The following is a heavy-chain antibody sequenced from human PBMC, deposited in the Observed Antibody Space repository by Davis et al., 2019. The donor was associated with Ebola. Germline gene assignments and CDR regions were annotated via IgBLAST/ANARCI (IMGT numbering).Heavy chain of an antibody. Sequence: SETLSLTCAVYGGSSSGYYWGWIRQPPGKGLEWIGNIYYSGSTYYNPSLKSRVTISVDTSENRLFLKLTSVTAADTGVYYCARGRVAAAGSNEIDYWGQGTLVSVSS. V-gene: IGHV4-34*01. CDR2: IYYSGST. D-gene: IGHD6-13*01. J-gene: IGHJ4*02. CDR3: ARGRVAAAGSNEIDY. CDR1: GGSSSGYY.